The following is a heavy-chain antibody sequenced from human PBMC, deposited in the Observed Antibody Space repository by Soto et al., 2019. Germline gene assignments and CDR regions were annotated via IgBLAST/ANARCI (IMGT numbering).Heavy chain of an antibody. J-gene: IGHJ5*01. V-gene: IGHV3-53*01. CDR1: EFSVGGHN. Sequence: HPGGSLRLSCAVSEFSVGGHNVGWVRQAPGKGLEWVSLIESHGTTYYADSVEGRFTISRDTSKNTIYLQMNTVRPEDTAMYYCARDRVAEDVYWFVYWGQGALVTVSS. CDR3: ARDRVAEDVYWFVY. CDR2: IESHGTT.